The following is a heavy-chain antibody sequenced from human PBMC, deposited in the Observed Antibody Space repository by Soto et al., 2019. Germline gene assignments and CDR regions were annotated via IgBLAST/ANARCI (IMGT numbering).Heavy chain of an antibody. D-gene: IGHD5-12*01. CDR1: GGTFSSYA. Sequence: QVQLVQSGAEVKKPGSSVKVSCKASGGTFSSYAISWVRQAPGQGLEWMGGTIPIFGTANYAQKFQGRVTITADESTSTAYMELSSLRSEDTAVYYCARGHSGYDFLTYYFDYWGQGTLVTVSS. J-gene: IGHJ4*02. CDR3: ARGHSGYDFLTYYFDY. V-gene: IGHV1-69*01. CDR2: TIPIFGTA.